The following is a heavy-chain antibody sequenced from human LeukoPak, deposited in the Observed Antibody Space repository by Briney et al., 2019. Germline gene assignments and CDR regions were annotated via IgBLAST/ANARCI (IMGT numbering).Heavy chain of an antibody. CDR3: ARTDNSGYYIDY. D-gene: IGHD3-22*01. CDR1: GGSISSSSYY. CDR2: IYYSGST. V-gene: IGHV4-39*07. Sequence: TSETLSLTCTVSGGSISSSSYYWGWIRQPPGKGLEWIGSIYYSGSTYYNPSLKSRVTISLDTSKNQFSLELSSVTAADTAVFYCARTDNSGYYIDYCGQGTLVTVSS. J-gene: IGHJ4*02.